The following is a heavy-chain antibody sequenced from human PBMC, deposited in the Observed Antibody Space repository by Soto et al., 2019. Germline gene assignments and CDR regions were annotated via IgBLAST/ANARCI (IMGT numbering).Heavy chain of an antibody. CDR2: SYHSGST. CDR1: SGSISSSYW. CDR3: ARVDGDYVSPRNWYFDR. D-gene: IGHD4-17*01. V-gene: IGHV4-4*02. Sequence: QVQLQESGPGLVKPSGTLSLTCAVSSGSISSSYWWSWVRQPPGKGLEWIGESYHSGSTKYNPSLKVGVTISADNSKNQLARKLSSVTDADTAVYYGARVDGDYVSPRNWYFDRWGRGTLVTVSS. J-gene: IGHJ2*01.